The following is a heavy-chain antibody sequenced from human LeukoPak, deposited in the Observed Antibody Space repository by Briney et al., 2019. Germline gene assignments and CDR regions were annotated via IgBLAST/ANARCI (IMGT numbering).Heavy chain of an antibody. CDR3: AKVFGELLKDY. CDR2: ISYDGSNK. CDR1: GFTFSSYG. V-gene: IGHV3-30*18. Sequence: PGRSLRLSCAASGFTFSSYGMHWVRQAPGKGLEWVAVISYDGSNKYYADSVKGRFTISRDNSKNTLYLQMNSLRAEDTAVYYCAKVFGELLKDYWGQGTLVTASS. D-gene: IGHD3-10*01. J-gene: IGHJ4*02.